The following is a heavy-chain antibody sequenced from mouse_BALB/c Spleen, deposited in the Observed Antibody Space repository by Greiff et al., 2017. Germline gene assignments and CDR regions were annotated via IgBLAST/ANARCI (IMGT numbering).Heavy chain of an antibody. CDR3: ASLYYGSSPDY. V-gene: IGHV5-6-5*01. J-gene: IGHJ2*01. CDR1: GFTFSSYA. CDR2: ISSGGST. D-gene: IGHD1-1*01. Sequence: EVMLVESGGGLVKPGGSLKLSCAASGFTFSSYAMSWVRQTPEKRLEWVASISSGGSTYYPDSVKGRLTISRDNARNILYLQMSSLRSEDTAMYYCASLYYGSSPDYWGQGTTLTVSS.